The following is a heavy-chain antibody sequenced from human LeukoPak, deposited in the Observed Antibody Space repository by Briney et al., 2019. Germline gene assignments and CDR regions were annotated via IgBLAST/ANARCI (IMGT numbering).Heavy chain of an antibody. D-gene: IGHD3-22*01. CDR1: GFTFSSYW. Sequence: PGGSLRLSCAASGFTFSSYWMHWVRQAPGKGLVWVSRINSDVTNTNYADSVKGRFTISRDNAKNTLYLQMNSLRVEDTAVYYCAIDYYDSSGYSHFDYWGQGTLVTVSS. V-gene: IGHV3-74*01. CDR2: INSDVTNT. J-gene: IGHJ4*02. CDR3: AIDYYDSSGYSHFDY.